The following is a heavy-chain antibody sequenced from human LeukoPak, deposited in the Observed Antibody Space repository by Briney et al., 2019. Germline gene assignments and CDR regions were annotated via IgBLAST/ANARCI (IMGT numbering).Heavy chain of an antibody. V-gene: IGHV1-18*01. D-gene: IGHD2-2*01. CDR3: ARDKTAAPYYFSY. J-gene: IGHJ4*01. CDR2: ISAYNGNT. CDR1: GYTFTSYG. Sequence: ASVKVSCKASGYTFTSYGVSWVRQAPGQGLEWMGWISAYNGNTNSAQKFQGRVTITTDTSTSTAYMELRSLRSDDTALYYCARDKTAAPYYFSYWGQGTLVTVSS.